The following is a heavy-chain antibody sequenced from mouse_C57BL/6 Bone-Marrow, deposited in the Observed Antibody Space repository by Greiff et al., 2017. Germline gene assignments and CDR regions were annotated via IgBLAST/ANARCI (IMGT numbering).Heavy chain of an antibody. D-gene: IGHD2-1*01. V-gene: IGHV1-64*01. J-gene: IGHJ3*01. CDR3: AREADLLGRRWFAY. CDR2: IHPNSGST. Sequence: QVQLKQPGAELVKPGASVKLSCKASGYTFTSYWMHWVKQRPGQGLEWIGMIHPNSGSTNYNEKFKSKATLTVDKSSSTAYMQLSSLASEDAAVDYCAREADLLGRRWFAYWGQGTLVTVSA. CDR1: GYTFTSYW.